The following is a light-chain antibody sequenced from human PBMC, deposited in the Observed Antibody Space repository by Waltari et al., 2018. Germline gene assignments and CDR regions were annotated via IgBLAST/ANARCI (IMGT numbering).Light chain of an antibody. CDR1: SSDVGGYNS. CDR3: SSYTSGSTVV. Sequence: QSALSQPASVSGSPGQSIAISCPGTSSDVGGYNSVSWYQHQPGKAPKLMISDVTKRPSGVSDRFSGSKSGNTASLTISGLQAADEADYYCSSYTSGSTVVFGGGTKLTVL. CDR2: DVT. J-gene: IGLJ3*02. V-gene: IGLV2-14*03.